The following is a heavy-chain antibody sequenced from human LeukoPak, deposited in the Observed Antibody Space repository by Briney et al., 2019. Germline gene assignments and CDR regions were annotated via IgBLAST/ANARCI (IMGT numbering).Heavy chain of an antibody. J-gene: IGHJ4*02. V-gene: IGHV4-4*07. CDR3: ARQDGDYPLYYFDY. Sequence: SETLSLTCTVSGGSISSYYWSWVRQPAGKGLEWVGRIYTSGSTNYNPSLKSRVTMSVDTSKTQFSLKLSSVTAADTAVYYCARQDGDYPLYYFDYWGQGTLVTVSS. D-gene: IGHD4-17*01. CDR1: GGSISSYY. CDR2: IYTSGST.